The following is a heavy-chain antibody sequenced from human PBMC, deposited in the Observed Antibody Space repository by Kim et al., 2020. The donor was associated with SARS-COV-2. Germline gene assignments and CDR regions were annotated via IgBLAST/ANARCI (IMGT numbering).Heavy chain of an antibody. CDR1: GFTFSSYG. CDR2: VTSGGGST. CDR3: ARVWGTTCY. V-gene: IGHV3-74*01. Sequence: GGSLRLSCAASGFTFSSYGMHWVRQAPGKGLEWVSRVTSGGGSTSYADSVKGRFTISRDNAKNTLYLQMNSLRAEDTAVYYCARVWGTTCYWGEDTLGTASP. J-gene: IGHJ1*01. D-gene: IGHD1-7*01.